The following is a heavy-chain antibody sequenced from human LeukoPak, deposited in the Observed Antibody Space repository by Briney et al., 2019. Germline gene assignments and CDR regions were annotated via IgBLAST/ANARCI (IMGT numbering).Heavy chain of an antibody. Sequence: PSETLSLTCAVSGGSISSYYWSWIRQPPGKGLEWIGYIYYSGSTNYNPSLKSRVTISVDTSENQFSLKLSSVTAADTAVYYCARMGAFYFDYWGQGTLVTVSS. CDR1: GGSISSYY. CDR3: ARMGAFYFDY. D-gene: IGHD3-3*02. J-gene: IGHJ4*02. CDR2: IYYSGST. V-gene: IGHV4-59*01.